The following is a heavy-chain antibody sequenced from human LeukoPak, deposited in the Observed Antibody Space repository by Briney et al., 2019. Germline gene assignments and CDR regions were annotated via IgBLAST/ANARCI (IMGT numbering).Heavy chain of an antibody. Sequence: SETLSLTCTVSGGSISDYYWSWIRQPPGKGLEWIGCIYYSGTTYYNPSLKSRVTISVDTSKNQFSLKLSSVTAADTAVYYCARKPIVNSAWYYFDYWGQGTLVTVSS. D-gene: IGHD3-22*01. J-gene: IGHJ4*02. CDR1: GGSISDYY. CDR2: IYYSGTT. CDR3: ARKPIVNSAWYYFDY. V-gene: IGHV4-59*12.